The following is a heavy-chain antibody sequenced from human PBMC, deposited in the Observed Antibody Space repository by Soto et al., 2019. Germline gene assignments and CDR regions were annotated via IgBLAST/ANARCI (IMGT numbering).Heavy chain of an antibody. V-gene: IGHV5-51*01. D-gene: IGHD6-19*01. CDR2: IYPGDSDT. CDR1: GYSFTSYW. J-gene: IGHJ4*02. Sequence: ESLKISCKGAGYSFTSYWIGWVREMPGKGLEWMGIIYPGDSDTRYSPSFQGQVTISADKSISTAYLQWSSLKASDTAMYYCARQISVAGPGFDYWGQGTLVTVSS. CDR3: ARQISVAGPGFDY.